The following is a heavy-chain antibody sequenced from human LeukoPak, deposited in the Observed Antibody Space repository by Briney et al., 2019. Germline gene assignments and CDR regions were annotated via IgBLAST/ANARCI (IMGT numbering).Heavy chain of an antibody. CDR2: IRYDGSNK. CDR1: GFTLSSYG. CDR3: AKVTVKSRAFDI. Sequence: GGSLRLSCAASGFTLSSYGMHWVRQAPGRGLEWVAFIRYDGSNKYYADSVKGRFTISRDNSKNTLYLQMNSLRAEDTAVYYCAKVTVKSRAFDIWGQGTMVTVSS. J-gene: IGHJ3*02. V-gene: IGHV3-30*02.